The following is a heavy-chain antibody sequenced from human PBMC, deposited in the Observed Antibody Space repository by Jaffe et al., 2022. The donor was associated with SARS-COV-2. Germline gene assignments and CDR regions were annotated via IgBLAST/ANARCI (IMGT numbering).Heavy chain of an antibody. J-gene: IGHJ4*02. V-gene: IGHV3-23*04. CDR1: GFTFSSYA. CDR3: AKRWDYYDSSGLSTPFDF. Sequence: EVQLVESGGGLVQPGGSLRLSCAASGFTFSSYAMSWVRQAPGKGLEWVSGLSNSGARADYAESVKGRFTISRDNSKSTLYLQMNSLRADDTAIYYCAKRWDYYDSSGLSTPFDFWGQGTLVTVSS. D-gene: IGHD3-22*01. CDR2: LSNSGARA.